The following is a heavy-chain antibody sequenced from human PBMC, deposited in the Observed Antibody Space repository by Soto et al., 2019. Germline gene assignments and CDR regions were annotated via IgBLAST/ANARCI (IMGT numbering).Heavy chain of an antibody. CDR1: GFTFSSYA. V-gene: IGHV3-23*01. CDR2: ISCSGGST. CDR3: AKDQGGYSGYDPDAFHX. D-gene: IGHD5-12*01. Sequence: RGSLRLSCAASGFTFSSYAMSWVRQAPGKGLEWVSSISCSGGSTYYAYSVKVRFTISMDNSKNTLYLQMNSLRAEDTAVHYCAKDQGGYSGYDPDAFHXWGQATIVTVS. J-gene: IGHJ3*02.